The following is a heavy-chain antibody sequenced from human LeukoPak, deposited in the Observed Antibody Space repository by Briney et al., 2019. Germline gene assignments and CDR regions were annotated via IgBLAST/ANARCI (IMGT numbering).Heavy chain of an antibody. D-gene: IGHD3-22*01. CDR2: ISAYIGDT. CDR1: GYTFTNYD. CDR3: ARTEDYYDSSGLRHYYFDY. J-gene: IGHJ4*02. V-gene: IGHV1-18*01. Sequence: ASVKVSCKASGYTFTNYDISWVRQAPGQGLEWMGWISAYIGDTNYSQKLQGRVTMTTDTSTSTAFMELRSLISDDTAVYYCARTEDYYDSSGLRHYYFDYWGQGTLVTVSS.